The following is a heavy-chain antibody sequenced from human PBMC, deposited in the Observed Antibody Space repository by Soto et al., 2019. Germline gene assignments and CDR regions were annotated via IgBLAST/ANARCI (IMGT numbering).Heavy chain of an antibody. D-gene: IGHD6-13*01. Sequence: PGGSLRLSCAASGFTFSSYWMSWVRQAPGKGLEWVANIKQDGSEKYYVDTVKGRFTISRDNAKNSLYQQMNSLRAVDTAVYYCARCSSSWYGHYFDYWGRGTLVTVSS. CDR1: GFTFSSYW. CDR2: IKQDGSEK. J-gene: IGHJ4*02. CDR3: ARCSSSWYGHYFDY. V-gene: IGHV3-7*01.